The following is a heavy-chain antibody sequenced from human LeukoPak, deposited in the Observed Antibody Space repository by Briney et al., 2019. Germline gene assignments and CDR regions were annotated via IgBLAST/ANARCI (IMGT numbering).Heavy chain of an antibody. CDR3: ARYCSSTSCYTDY. CDR1: GYTFTSYG. V-gene: IGHV1-18*01. J-gene: IGHJ4*02. Sequence: VPSVKVSCKASGYTFTSYGISWVRQAPGQGLEWMGWISTYNGNTNYAQKLQGRVTMTTDTSTSTAYMELRSLRSDDTAVYYCARYCSSTSCYTDYWGQGTLVTVSS. D-gene: IGHD2-2*02. CDR2: ISTYNGNT.